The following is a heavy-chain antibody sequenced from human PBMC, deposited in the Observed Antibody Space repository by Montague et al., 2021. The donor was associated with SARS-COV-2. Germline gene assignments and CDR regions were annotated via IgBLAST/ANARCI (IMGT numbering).Heavy chain of an antibody. CDR1: GGSISSSSYY. Sequence: SETLSLTCTVSGGSISSSSYYWGWIRQPPGKGLEWIGSIYYSGSTYYNPSPKSRVTISVDTSKNQFSLKLSSVTAADTAVYYCATYYDILTGYYIDAFDIWGQVTMVTVSS. D-gene: IGHD3-9*01. CDR3: ATYYDILTGYYIDAFDI. J-gene: IGHJ3*02. CDR2: IYYSGST. V-gene: IGHV4-39*01.